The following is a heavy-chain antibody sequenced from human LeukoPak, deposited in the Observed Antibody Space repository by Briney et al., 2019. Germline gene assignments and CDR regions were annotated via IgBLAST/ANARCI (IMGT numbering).Heavy chain of an antibody. CDR3: ARDSATVTSTSSWFDP. CDR2: ITGSGGST. V-gene: IGHV3-23*01. CDR1: GFTFSSYA. D-gene: IGHD4-17*01. J-gene: IGHJ5*02. Sequence: GGSLRLSCAASGFTFSSYAMSWVRQAPGKGLEWVSAITGSGGSTYYADSVKGRFTSSRDNAKKSLYLQMNSLRAEDTAVYYCARDSATVTSTSSWFDPWGLGTLVTVSS.